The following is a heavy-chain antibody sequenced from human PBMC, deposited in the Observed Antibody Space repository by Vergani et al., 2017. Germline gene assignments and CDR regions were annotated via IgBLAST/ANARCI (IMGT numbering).Heavy chain of an antibody. CDR2: IDRTGRT. Sequence: QVQLQESGPRLVKPSETLSLICSVSGYSISSGYFWGWIRQSPGKGREWLGTIDRTGRTHLSPSLKSRLTIAVDTTKNQFSLRLTSATAADTAVYFCASDGMSPAELGPKNAFHVWGQGTRVSV. D-gene: IGHD3-10*01. CDR3: ASDGMSPAELGPKNAFHV. J-gene: IGHJ3*01. V-gene: IGHV4-38-2*02. CDR1: GYSISSGYF.